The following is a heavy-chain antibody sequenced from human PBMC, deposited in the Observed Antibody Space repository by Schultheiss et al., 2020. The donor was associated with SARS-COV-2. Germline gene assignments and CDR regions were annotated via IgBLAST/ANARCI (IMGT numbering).Heavy chain of an antibody. V-gene: IGHV3-11*01. CDR1: GFTFSDYY. D-gene: IGHD3-22*01. CDR3: AKDEITMIVVVPYYFDY. CDR2: ISSSGSTI. J-gene: IGHJ4*02. Sequence: GESLKISCAASGFTFSDYYMSWIRQAPGKGLEWVSYISSSGSTIYYADSVKGRFTISRDNAKNTLYLQMNSLRAEDTAVYYCAKDEITMIVVVPYYFDYWGQGTLVTVSS.